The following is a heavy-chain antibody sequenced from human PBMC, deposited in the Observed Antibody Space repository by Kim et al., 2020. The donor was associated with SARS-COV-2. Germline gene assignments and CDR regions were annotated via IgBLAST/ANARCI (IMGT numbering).Heavy chain of an antibody. V-gene: IGHV3-23*01. D-gene: IGHD4-17*01. J-gene: IGHJ3*02. CDR3: ATGRWGTVTTRAFDI. Sequence: ADSVKGRFTISRDNSKNRLYLQMNSLRAEDTAVYYCATGRWGTVTTRAFDIWGQGTMVTVSS.